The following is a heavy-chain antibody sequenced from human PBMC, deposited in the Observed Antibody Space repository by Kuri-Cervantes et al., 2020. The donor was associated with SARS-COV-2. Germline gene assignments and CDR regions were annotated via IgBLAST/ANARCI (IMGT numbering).Heavy chain of an antibody. CDR3: ARAGAVVTTGGLDY. Sequence: GSLRLSCTVSGYSISSGFYWGWIRQSPGKGLEWIGNIFYSGNTYYNPSLKSRVTISVDTSKNQIPLKLNSVTAADTAVYFCARAGAVVTTGGLDYWGQGTRVTVSS. J-gene: IGHJ4*02. V-gene: IGHV4-38-2*02. D-gene: IGHD2-21*02. CDR1: GYSISSGFY. CDR2: IFYSGNT.